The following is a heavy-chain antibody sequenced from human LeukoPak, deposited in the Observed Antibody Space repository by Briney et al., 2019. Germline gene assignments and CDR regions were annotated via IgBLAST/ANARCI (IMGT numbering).Heavy chain of an antibody. CDR3: ARDGAPLYSSSWYERPGDYPYNWFDP. CDR2: IYYSGST. D-gene: IGHD6-13*01. CDR1: GGSISSGGYY. V-gene: IGHV4-31*03. Sequence: PSQTLSLTCTVSGGSISSGGYYWSWIRQHPGKGLEWIGYIYYSGSTYYNPSLKSRVTISVDTSKNQFSLKLSSVTAADTAVYYCARDGAPLYSSSWYERPGDYPYNWFDPWGQGTLVTVSS. J-gene: IGHJ5*02.